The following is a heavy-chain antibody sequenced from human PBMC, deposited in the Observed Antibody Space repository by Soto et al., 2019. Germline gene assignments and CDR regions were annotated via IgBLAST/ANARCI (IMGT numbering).Heavy chain of an antibody. CDR2: IDPSDSYT. J-gene: IGHJ6*02. D-gene: IGHD3-3*01. CDR1: GYSFTSYW. V-gene: IGHV5-10-1*01. Sequence: GESLKISCKGSGYSFTSYWINWVCQMPGKGLEWMGRIDPSDSYTNYSPSFQGHVTISVDKSISTAYLQWSSLKASDTAMYYCARLRFLDYYSMDVWGQGTTVTVSS. CDR3: ARLRFLDYYSMDV.